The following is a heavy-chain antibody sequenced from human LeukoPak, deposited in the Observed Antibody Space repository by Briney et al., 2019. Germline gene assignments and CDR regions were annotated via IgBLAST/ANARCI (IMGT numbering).Heavy chain of an antibody. CDR1: GGSISSYY. J-gene: IGHJ6*03. CDR2: IYTSGST. CDR3: ARVGRGSGYSRYYYYYYMDV. Sequence: PSETLSLTCTVSGGSISSYYWSWIRQPPGKGLEWIGYIYTSGSTNHNPSLKSRVTMSVDTSKNQFSLKLSSVTAADTAVYYCARVGRGSGYSRYYYYYYMDVWGKGTTVTVSS. D-gene: IGHD3-3*01. V-gene: IGHV4-4*09.